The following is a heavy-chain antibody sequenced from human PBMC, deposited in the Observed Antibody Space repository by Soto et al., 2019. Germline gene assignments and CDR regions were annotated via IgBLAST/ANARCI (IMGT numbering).Heavy chain of an antibody. CDR3: ARVPPSQFDFGFDI. D-gene: IGHD3-3*01. CDR2: IYSGGST. Sequence: EVQLVESGGGLVQPGGSLRLSCAASGFTVSSNYMSWVRQAPGKGLEWVSVIYSGGSTYYADSVKGRFTISRDNSKNTLYLQMNSLRAEDTAVYYCARVPPSQFDFGFDIWGQGTMVTVSS. J-gene: IGHJ3*02. V-gene: IGHV3-66*01. CDR1: GFTVSSNY.